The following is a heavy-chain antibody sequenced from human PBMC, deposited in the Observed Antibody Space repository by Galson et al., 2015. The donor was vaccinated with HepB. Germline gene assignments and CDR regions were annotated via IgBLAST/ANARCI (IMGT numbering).Heavy chain of an antibody. Sequence: PALVKPTQTLTLTCTVSGFSLSNARMGVSWIRQPPGKALEWLAHIFSNDEKSYSTSLKSRLTISKDTSKSQVVLTMTNMDPVDTATYYCARIEATIFGVVILPDYWGQGTLVTVSS. CDR1: GFSLSNARMG. D-gene: IGHD3-3*01. V-gene: IGHV2-26*01. CDR3: ARIEATIFGVVILPDY. CDR2: IFSNDEK. J-gene: IGHJ4*02.